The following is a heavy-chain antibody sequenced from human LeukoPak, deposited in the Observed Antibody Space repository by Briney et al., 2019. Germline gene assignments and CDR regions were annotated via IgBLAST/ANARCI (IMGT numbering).Heavy chain of an antibody. CDR2: IYYSGGT. J-gene: IGHJ4*02. V-gene: IGHV4-59*11. Sequence: SETLSLTCTVSGGSISSHYWSWIRQPPGKGLEWIGYIYYSGGTNYNPSLKSRITISVDTSKNQFSLKLSSVTAADTAVYYCARGEGAARLGYWGQGTLVTVSS. CDR3: ARGEGAARLGY. CDR1: GGSISSHY. D-gene: IGHD6-6*01.